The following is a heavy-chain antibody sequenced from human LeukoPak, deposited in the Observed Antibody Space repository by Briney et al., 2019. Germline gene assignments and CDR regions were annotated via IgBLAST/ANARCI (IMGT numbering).Heavy chain of an antibody. CDR2: ISGSGGST. D-gene: IGHD6-6*01. V-gene: IGHV3-23*01. Sequence: PGGSLRLSCAASGFTFSSYSMNWVRQAPGKGLEWVSGISGSGGSTYYADSVKGRFTISRDNSKNTLYLQMNSLRAEDTAVYYCAKDKAIIAVRINGMDAWGQGTTVTVSS. J-gene: IGHJ6*02. CDR1: GFTFSSYS. CDR3: AKDKAIIAVRINGMDA.